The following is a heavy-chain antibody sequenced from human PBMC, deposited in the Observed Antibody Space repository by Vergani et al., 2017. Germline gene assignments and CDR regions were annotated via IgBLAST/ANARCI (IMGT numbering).Heavy chain of an antibody. CDR3: ARERNAYYDFWSGYYTQYYFDY. J-gene: IGHJ4*02. CDR1: GFTFDDYG. Sequence: EVQLVESGGGLVQPGRSLRLSCAASGFTFDDYGMRWVRQAPGKGLEWVPGINWNGCSTGYAESVKGRFTISRDNAKNSLYLQMNSLRAEDTALYYCARERNAYYDFWSGYYTQYYFDYWGQGTLVTVSS. V-gene: IGHV3-20*04. CDR2: INWNGCST. D-gene: IGHD3-3*01.